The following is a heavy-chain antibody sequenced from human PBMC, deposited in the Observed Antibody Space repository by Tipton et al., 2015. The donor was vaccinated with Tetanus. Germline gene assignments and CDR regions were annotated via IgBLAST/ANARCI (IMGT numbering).Heavy chain of an antibody. CDR1: GFIFSSYG. J-gene: IGHJ6*02. CDR3: ARAFAEGEGYYGMDV. CDR2: SWYDGTDK. V-gene: IGHV3-33*01. Sequence: SLRLSCAASGFIFSSYGIHWVRQAPGKGLEWLAVSWYDGTDKYYADSVKGRFTISRDNSKNTLYLQMDSLRVEDTAGYYCARAFAEGEGYYGMDVWGQGTPVTVSS. D-gene: IGHD3-10*01.